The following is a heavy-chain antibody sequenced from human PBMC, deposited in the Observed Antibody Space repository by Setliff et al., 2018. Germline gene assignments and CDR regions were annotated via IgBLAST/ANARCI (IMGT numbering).Heavy chain of an antibody. Sequence: SETLSLTCAAYGGSFSGYYWSWIRQPPGKGLAWIGEIYHRGSSNYNPSLKSRVTISVDTSKNQFSLNLSSVTAADTAVYYCARGPRYSGSYYVNYWGQGTLVTVSS. CDR3: ARGPRYSGSYYVNY. J-gene: IGHJ4*02. CDR2: IYHRGSS. V-gene: IGHV4-34*01. CDR1: GGSFSGYY. D-gene: IGHD1-26*01.